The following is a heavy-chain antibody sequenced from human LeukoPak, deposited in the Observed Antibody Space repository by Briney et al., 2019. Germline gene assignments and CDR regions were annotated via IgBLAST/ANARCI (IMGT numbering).Heavy chain of an antibody. D-gene: IGHD6-25*01. CDR1: GGSISTYY. Sequence: PSETLCLTCTVSGGSISTYYWSWLRQPAGKGLELIGRFFPSGSTNYNPSLKTRVTMSVDTSKNQFSLRLSSVTAADTAIYYCARDKRLDGMDVWGQETTVTASS. CDR2: FFPSGST. J-gene: IGHJ6*02. CDR3: ARDKRLDGMDV. V-gene: IGHV4-4*07.